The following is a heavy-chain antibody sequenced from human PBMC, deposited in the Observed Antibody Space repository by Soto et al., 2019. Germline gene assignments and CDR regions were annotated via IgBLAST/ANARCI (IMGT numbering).Heavy chain of an antibody. D-gene: IGHD1-26*01. CDR3: ARHGIVGASLNYYYYGMDV. J-gene: IGHJ6*02. V-gene: IGHV4-39*01. CDR2: IYYSGST. Sequence: SETLSLTCTVSGGSISSSSYYWGWIRQPPRKGLEWIGSIYYSGSTYYNPSLKSRVTISVDTSRNQFSLKLSSVTAADTAVYYCARHGIVGASLNYYYYGMDVWGQGTTVT. CDR1: GGSISSSSYY.